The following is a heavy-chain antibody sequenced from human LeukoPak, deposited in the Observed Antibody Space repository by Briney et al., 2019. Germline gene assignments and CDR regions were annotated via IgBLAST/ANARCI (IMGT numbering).Heavy chain of an antibody. Sequence: SETLSLTCAVYGGSFSSYYWGWIRQPPGKGLEWIGRIYYSGSTYYNPSLKSRVTISVDTSKNQFSLKLSSVTAADTAVYYCARLYYYDSSGYYRTDYFDYWGQGTLVTVSS. CDR3: ARLYYYDSSGYYRTDYFDY. CDR1: GGSFSSYY. J-gene: IGHJ4*02. D-gene: IGHD3-22*01. V-gene: IGHV4-39*01. CDR2: IYYSGST.